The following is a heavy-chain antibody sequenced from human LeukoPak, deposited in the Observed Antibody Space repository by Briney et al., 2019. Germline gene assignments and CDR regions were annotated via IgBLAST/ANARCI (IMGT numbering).Heavy chain of an antibody. Sequence: GGSLRLSCAASGFTFSSYTMHWVRQAPGRRLEYVSAINYNGGNTYYGNSVKGRFTISRDNSKNTLYLQMNSLRAEDTAVYYCARGIAAPGTGWYFDLWGRGTLVTVSS. CDR1: GFTFSSYT. D-gene: IGHD6-13*01. V-gene: IGHV3-64*01. CDR2: INYNGGNT. CDR3: ARGIAAPGTGWYFDL. J-gene: IGHJ2*01.